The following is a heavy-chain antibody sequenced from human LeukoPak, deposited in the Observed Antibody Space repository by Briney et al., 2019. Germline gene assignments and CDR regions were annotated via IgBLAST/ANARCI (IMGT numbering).Heavy chain of an antibody. CDR3: TREDGSGSYYSSFVY. J-gene: IGHJ4*02. CDR2: IRNKANSYAT. CDR1: GFTFSGSA. Sequence: GGSLRLSCAASGFTFSGSAMHWVRQASGKGLEWVGRIRNKANSYATAYAASVKGRFTISRDDSKNTAYLQMNSLKTEDTAVYYCTREDGSGSYYSSFVYWGQGTLVTVSS. D-gene: IGHD3-10*01. V-gene: IGHV3-73*01.